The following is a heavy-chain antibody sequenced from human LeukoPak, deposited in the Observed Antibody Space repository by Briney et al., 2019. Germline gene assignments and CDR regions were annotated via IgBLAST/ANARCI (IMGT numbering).Heavy chain of an antibody. CDR2: ISGSGGST. J-gene: IGHJ3*02. CDR3: AKGVPRSEGGAWIDAFDI. D-gene: IGHD2-21*01. CDR1: GFTFSSYA. V-gene: IGHV3-23*01. Sequence: GGSLRLSCAASGFTFSSYAMSWVRQAPGKGLEWVSAISGSGGSTYYADPVKGRFTISRDYSKNTLSLQMNSLRAEDTAVYYSAKGVPRSEGGAWIDAFDIWGQGTMVTVSS.